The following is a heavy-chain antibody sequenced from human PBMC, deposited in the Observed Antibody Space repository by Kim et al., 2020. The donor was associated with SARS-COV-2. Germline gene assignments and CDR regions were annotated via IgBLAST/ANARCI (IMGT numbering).Heavy chain of an antibody. V-gene: IGHV3-23*01. CDR1: GFTFSSYA. J-gene: IGHJ3*02. Sequence: GGSLRLSCATSGFTFSSYAMSWVRQAPGKGLEWVSSISGSGGSTYYADSVKGRFTISRDNSKNTLYLQMNSLRAEDTAVYYCAKIISPSIAVAGRAFDICGQGAMVTVSS. D-gene: IGHD6-19*01. CDR2: ISGSGGST. CDR3: AKIISPSIAVAGRAFDI.